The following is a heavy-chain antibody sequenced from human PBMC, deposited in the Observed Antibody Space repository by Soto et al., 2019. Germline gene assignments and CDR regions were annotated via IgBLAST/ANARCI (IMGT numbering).Heavy chain of an antibody. CDR3: ARLMGYCSSTSCLYYYYYGMDV. CDR2: IDPSDSYT. V-gene: IGHV5-10-1*01. Sequence: GESLKISCKGSGYSFTSYWISWVRQMPGKGVEWMGRIDPSDSYTNYSPSFQGHVNISADKSISTAYLQWSSLKASDTAMYYCARLMGYCSSTSCLYYYYYGMDVWGQGTTVTVSS. CDR1: GYSFTSYW. D-gene: IGHD2-2*01. J-gene: IGHJ6*02.